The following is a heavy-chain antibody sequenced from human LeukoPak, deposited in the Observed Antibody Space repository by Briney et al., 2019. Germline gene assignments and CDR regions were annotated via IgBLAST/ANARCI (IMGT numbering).Heavy chain of an antibody. V-gene: IGHV3-23*01. CDR2: ISGSGGST. CDR3: AKVDYYDSSGHNDY. CDR1: GFKLSSYW. Sequence: GGSLRLSCAGSGFKLSSYWMTWVRQAPGKGLEWVSVISGSGGSTYYADSVNGRFTISRDNSKNTLYLQMNSLRAEDTAVYYCAKVDYYDSSGHNDYWGQGTLVTVSS. D-gene: IGHD3-22*01. J-gene: IGHJ4*02.